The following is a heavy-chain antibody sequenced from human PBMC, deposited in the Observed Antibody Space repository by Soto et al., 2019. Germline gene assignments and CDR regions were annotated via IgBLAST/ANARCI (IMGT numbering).Heavy chain of an antibody. V-gene: IGHV3-23*03. CDR1: GFTFSDCV. CDR3: VKWPTSTFASLPFTGFDF. Sequence: GGSLRLSCVGSGFTFSDCVMSWVRQAPCKGLEWLSVMRGDDRTRCAVSVTGRFTICRVNSKNTLYVQVRRRSAEDEAAYYCVKWPTSTFASLPFTGFDFWRQGTQVTVSS. D-gene: IGHD3-9*01. CDR2: MRGDDRT. J-gene: IGHJ4*02.